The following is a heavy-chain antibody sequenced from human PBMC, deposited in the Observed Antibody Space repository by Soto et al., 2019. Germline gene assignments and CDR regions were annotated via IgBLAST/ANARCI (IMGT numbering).Heavy chain of an antibody. J-gene: IGHJ4*02. V-gene: IGHV4-31*03. CDR2: SEYTGRR. D-gene: IGHD1-26*01. CDR1: GGSMYTGGVY. Sequence: TLSVTGTVSGGSMYTGGVYWRWVRQLPGEGLEWVGDSEYTGRREDTPSLKSRLTISTDRSGSSFALGLTAVTAAARGVDGSATPLLTSRARVDYWGQGTLVPVSS. CDR3: ATPLLTSRARVDY.